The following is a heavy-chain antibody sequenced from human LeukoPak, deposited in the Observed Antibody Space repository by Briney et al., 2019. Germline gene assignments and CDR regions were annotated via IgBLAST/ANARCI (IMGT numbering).Heavy chain of an antibody. V-gene: IGHV3-7*05. CDR3: ARARIPAAGAPPNY. CDR2: INQDGSEK. J-gene: IGHJ4*02. Sequence: GGSLRLSCAASGFSFSSYWVNSVRQAPGRGLEWVANINQDGSEKYFVDSVKGRFTISRDNANNSLYLQMNSLRADDTAVYYCARARIPAAGAPPNYWGQGTLLTVSS. D-gene: IGHD6-13*01. CDR1: GFSFSSYW.